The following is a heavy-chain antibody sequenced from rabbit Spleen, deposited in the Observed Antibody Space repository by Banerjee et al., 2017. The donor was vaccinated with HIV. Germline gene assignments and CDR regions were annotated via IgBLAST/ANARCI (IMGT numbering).Heavy chain of an antibody. V-gene: IGHV1S45*01. Sequence: QEQLVESGGGLVKPGASLTLICTASGFSFSSGYDMSWVRQAPGKGLEWIGFIYPDSGVTYYGNWAKGRFTISKTSSTTVTLQMTSLTAADTATYFCASDLYGVGGFNLWGPGTLVTVS. J-gene: IGHJ4*01. D-gene: IGHD2-1*01. CDR3: ASDLYGVGGFNL. CDR2: IYPDSGVT. CDR1: GFSFSSGYD.